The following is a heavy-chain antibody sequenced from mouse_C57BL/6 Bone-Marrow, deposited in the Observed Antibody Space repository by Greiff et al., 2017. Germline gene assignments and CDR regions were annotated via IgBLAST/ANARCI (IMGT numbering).Heavy chain of an antibody. V-gene: IGHV1-59*01. CDR2: IDPSDSYT. J-gene: IGHJ2*01. CDR3: ARAFSTVVAGDY. D-gene: IGHD1-1*01. Sequence: QVQLQQPGAELVRPGTSVKLSCKASGYTFTSYWMHWVKQRPGQGLEWIGVIDPSDSYTNYNQKFKGKATLTVDTSSSTAYMQLGSLTSEDSAVYYCARAFSTVVAGDYWGQGTTLTVSS. CDR1: GYTFTSYW.